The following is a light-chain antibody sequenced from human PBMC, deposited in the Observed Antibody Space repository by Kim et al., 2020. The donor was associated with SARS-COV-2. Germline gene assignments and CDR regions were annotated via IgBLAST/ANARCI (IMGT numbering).Light chain of an antibody. CDR1: QTVVDSSNNKNY. V-gene: IGKV4-1*01. CDR3: QQYYSSPLT. Sequence: DIVMTQSPDSLAVSVGERASVDCKSSQTVVDSSNNKNYLAWYQQKPGQPPKLLIYWASTRESGVPDRFSGSGSGTDFTLTISSLQAEDVAVYYCQQYYSSPLTFGGGTKVDIK. J-gene: IGKJ4*01. CDR2: WAS.